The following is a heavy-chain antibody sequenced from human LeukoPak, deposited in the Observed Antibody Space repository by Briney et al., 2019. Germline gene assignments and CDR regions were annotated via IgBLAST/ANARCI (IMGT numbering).Heavy chain of an antibody. CDR3: AREGVQTTVDAFDT. CDR2: ISHDGSDK. CDR1: EFTLKIYP. Sequence: PGGSLRLSCAASEFTLKIYPMHWVRQAPGKGLEWPSVISHDGSDKNNADSVKGRFIISRDNSKNTIYLQLNSLRPEDTAMYYCAREGVQTTVDAFDTWGLGTMVIVSS. D-gene: IGHD4-17*01. V-gene: IGHV3-30*04. J-gene: IGHJ3*02.